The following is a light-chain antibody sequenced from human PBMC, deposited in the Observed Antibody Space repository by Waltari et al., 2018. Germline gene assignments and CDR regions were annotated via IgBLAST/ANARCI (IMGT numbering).Light chain of an antibody. CDR3: QHYVRLPAT. CDR1: QSISKY. J-gene: IGKJ1*01. CDR2: HAS. V-gene: IGKV3-20*01. Sequence: EILLTQSPRTLSLSPGESATLSCKASQSISKYLAWYQQKPGQAPRLLIYHASSRATGIPDRFSGSGSETDFSLTISRLEPEDFAVYYCQHYVRLPATFGQGTNVEIK.